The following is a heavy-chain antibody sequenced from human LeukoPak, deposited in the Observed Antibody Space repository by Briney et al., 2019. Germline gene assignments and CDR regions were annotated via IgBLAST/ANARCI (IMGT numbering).Heavy chain of an antibody. CDR2: IRYDGSNK. Sequence: GGSLRLSCAASGFTFSSYWMSWVRQAPGKGLEWVAFIRYDGSNKYYADSVKGRFTISRDNSKNTLYLQMNSLRAEDTAVYYCAKAMGSPLGYCSSTSCPGDAFDIWGQGTMVTVSS. CDR3: AKAMGSPLGYCSSTSCPGDAFDI. D-gene: IGHD2-2*01. J-gene: IGHJ3*02. V-gene: IGHV3-30*02. CDR1: GFTFSSYW.